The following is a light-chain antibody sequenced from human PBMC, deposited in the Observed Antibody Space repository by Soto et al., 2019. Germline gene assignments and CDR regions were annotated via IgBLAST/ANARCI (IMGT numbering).Light chain of an antibody. CDR3: LQDYSYPRT. J-gene: IGKJ2*01. V-gene: IGKV1-6*01. CDR2: ATS. CDR1: QGVRSD. Sequence: AIQMTQSPSSLSASVGDRVTITCRASQGVRSDLGWYQQKPGKAPKLLIYATSSLQTGVPSRFSGSGSGTDFTLTISSLQPEDFATYYCLQDYSYPRTFGQGTKLEIK.